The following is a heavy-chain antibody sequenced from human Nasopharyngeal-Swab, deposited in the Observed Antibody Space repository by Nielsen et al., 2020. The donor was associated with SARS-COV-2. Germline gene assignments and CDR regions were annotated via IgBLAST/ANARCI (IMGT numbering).Heavy chain of an antibody. V-gene: IGHV4-31*03. CDR1: GGSISSGGYY. CDR2: IYYSGST. Sequence: LRLSRTVSGGSISSGGYYWSWIRQHPGKGLEWIGYIYYSGSTYYNPSLKSRVTISVDTSKNQFSLKLSSVTAADTAVYYCARARITMIVVVDAFDIWGQGTIVTVSS. J-gene: IGHJ3*02. CDR3: ARARITMIVVVDAFDI. D-gene: IGHD3-22*01.